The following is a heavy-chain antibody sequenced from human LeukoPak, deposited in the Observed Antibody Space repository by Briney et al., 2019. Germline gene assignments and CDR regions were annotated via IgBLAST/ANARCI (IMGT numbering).Heavy chain of an antibody. CDR3: ARDDYGDSYFDY. V-gene: IGHV3-21*01. CDR1: GFTFSSYS. Sequence: PGGSLRLSCAASGFTFSSYSMNWVRQTPGKGLEWVSSISSSSSYIYYADSVKGRFTISRDNAKNSLYLQMNSLRAEDTAVYYCARDDYGDSYFDYWGQGTLVTVSS. D-gene: IGHD4-17*01. CDR2: ISSSSSYI. J-gene: IGHJ4*02.